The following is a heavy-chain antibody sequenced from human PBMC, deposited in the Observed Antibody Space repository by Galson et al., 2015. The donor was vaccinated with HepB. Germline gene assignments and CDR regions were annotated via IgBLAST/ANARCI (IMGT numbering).Heavy chain of an antibody. D-gene: IGHD6-6*01. Sequence: SLRLFCAASGFTFSSYAMHWVRQAPGKGLEWISYISSSSSTTYYADSVKDRFTISRDNAKNSLYLQMNSLRAEDTAVYYCARDLSGAARYFDYWGQGTLVTVSS. CDR3: ARDLSGAARYFDY. J-gene: IGHJ4*02. V-gene: IGHV3-48*01. CDR1: GFTFSSYA. CDR2: ISSSSSTT.